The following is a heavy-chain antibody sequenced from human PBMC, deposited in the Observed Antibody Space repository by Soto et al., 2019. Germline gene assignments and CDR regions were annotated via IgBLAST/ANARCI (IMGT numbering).Heavy chain of an antibody. CDR1: GGSIGSGGYY. Sequence: SETLSLTCTVSGGSIGSGGYYWSWIRQHPGKGLEWIGYIYYSWITYYNPSLKSRVTISVDTSKNQFSLKLSSVTAADTAVYYCARSPGYYFDYWGQGTRVTVSS. CDR2: IYYSWIT. J-gene: IGHJ4*02. CDR3: ARSPGYYFDY. V-gene: IGHV4-31*03.